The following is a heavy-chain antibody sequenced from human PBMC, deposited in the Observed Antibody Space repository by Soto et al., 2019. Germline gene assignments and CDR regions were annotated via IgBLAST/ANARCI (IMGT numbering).Heavy chain of an antibody. Sequence: QVQLVQSGAEVKKPGASVKVSCKASGDTFTDYYIHWVRQAPGQGLEWMGTVNPSGGHTTYAQHLLGRMTXTXAXSXXPVYLELTSLTSEDTAVYYCARGGHVVVVTAALDYWGQGTLVTVSS. CDR1: GDTFTDYY. CDR3: ARGGHVVVVTAALDY. J-gene: IGHJ4*02. V-gene: IGHV1-46*04. D-gene: IGHD2-21*02. CDR2: VNPSGGHT.